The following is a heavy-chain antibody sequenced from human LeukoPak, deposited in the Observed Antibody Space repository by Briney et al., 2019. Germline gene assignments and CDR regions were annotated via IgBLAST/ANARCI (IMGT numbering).Heavy chain of an antibody. D-gene: IGHD3-3*01. Sequence: GGSLRLSCAASGFSSNYMSWVRQAPGKGLEWVPVIYSGDSTYYADSVKGRFTISRDISKNTLYLQMNSLRPEDTAVYHCARDLWDATGYWGQGTLVTVSS. CDR3: ARDLWDATGY. CDR2: IYSGDST. J-gene: IGHJ4*02. CDR1: GFSSNY. V-gene: IGHV3-66*02.